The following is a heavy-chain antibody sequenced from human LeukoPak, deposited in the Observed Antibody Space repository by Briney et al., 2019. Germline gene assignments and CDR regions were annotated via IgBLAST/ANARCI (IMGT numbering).Heavy chain of an antibody. CDR2: FDPEDGET. J-gene: IGHJ4*02. Sequence: ASVKVSCKVSGYTLTELSMHWVRQAPGKGVEWMGGFDPEDGETIYAQKFQGRVTMTEDTSTDTAYMELSSLRSEDTAVYYCAIGTKWELYFDYWGQGTLVTVSS. V-gene: IGHV1-24*01. CDR3: AIGTKWELYFDY. CDR1: GYTLTELS. D-gene: IGHD1-26*01.